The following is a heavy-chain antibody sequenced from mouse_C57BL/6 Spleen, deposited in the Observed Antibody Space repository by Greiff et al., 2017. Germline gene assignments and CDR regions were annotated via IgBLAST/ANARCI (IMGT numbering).Heavy chain of an antibody. V-gene: IGHV3-6*01. D-gene: IGHD2-4*01. CDR2: ISYDGSN. CDR1: GYSITSGYY. CDR3: AREGLRRRGYYARDY. Sequence: EVQLQQSGPGLVKPSQSLSLTCSVTGYSITSGYYWNWIRQFPGNKLEWMGYISYDGSNNYNPSLKNRISITRDTSKNQFFLKLNSVTTEDTATYYCAREGLRRRGYYARDYWGQGTSVTVSS. J-gene: IGHJ4*01.